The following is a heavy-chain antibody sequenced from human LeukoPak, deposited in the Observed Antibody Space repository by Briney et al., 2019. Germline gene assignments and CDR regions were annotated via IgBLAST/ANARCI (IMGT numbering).Heavy chain of an antibody. CDR1: GGSISSGGYS. CDR3: ARGETRMGYSYAHGAFDI. V-gene: IGHV4-30-4*07. D-gene: IGHD5-18*01. CDR2: IYYSGST. J-gene: IGHJ3*02. Sequence: PSETLSLTCTVSGGSISSGGYSRSWIRQPPGKGLEWIGYIYYSGSTYYNPSLKSRVTISVDTSKNQFSLKLSSVTAADTAVYYCARGETRMGYSYAHGAFDIWGQGTMVTVSS.